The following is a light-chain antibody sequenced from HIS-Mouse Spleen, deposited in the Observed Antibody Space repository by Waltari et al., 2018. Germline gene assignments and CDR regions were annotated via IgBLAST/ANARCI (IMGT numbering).Light chain of an antibody. J-gene: IGLJ1*01. CDR1: NIGSNS. V-gene: IGLV3-21*02. Sequence: SSVLTQPPSVSVAPGPTARLTCGGNNIGSNSVHWYQQKPGQAPVLVVYDDSDRPSGIPERFSGSNSGNTATLTISRVEAGDEADYYCQVWDSSSDRVFGTGTKVTVL. CDR2: DDS. CDR3: QVWDSSSDRV.